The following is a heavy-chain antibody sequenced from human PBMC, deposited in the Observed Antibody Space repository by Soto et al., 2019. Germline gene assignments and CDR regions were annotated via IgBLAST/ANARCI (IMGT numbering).Heavy chain of an antibody. CDR1: GYTFTNFG. J-gene: IGHJ4*02. Sequence: QVHLVQSGAVVENPGASVKVSCKASGYTFTNFGINWVRQAPGQGLEWMGWITPNNGNANYPQKHQDRLTITTDTSTNTAYLELRSLRSDDTAVYFCARARRCSGAHHDSWGQGTRVTVSS. CDR3: ARARRCSGAHHDS. D-gene: IGHD6-19*01. CDR2: ITPNNGNA. V-gene: IGHV1-18*04.